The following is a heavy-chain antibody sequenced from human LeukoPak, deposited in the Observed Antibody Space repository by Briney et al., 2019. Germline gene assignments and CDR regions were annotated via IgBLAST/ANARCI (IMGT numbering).Heavy chain of an antibody. CDR1: GFTFSNYA. Sequence: GGSLRLSCAASGFTFSNYAITWVRQAPGKGLEWVSSISGSGGSTYYADSVKGRFTISRDNSKNTVDLQMNSLRAEDTAVYYCSKAISMTRDAFDIWGQGTMVTVSS. J-gene: IGHJ3*02. D-gene: IGHD2/OR15-2a*01. CDR3: SKAISMTRDAFDI. V-gene: IGHV3-23*01. CDR2: ISGSGGST.